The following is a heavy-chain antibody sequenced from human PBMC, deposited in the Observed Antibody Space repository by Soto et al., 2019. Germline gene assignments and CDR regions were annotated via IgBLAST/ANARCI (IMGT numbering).Heavy chain of an antibody. D-gene: IGHD6-25*01. CDR2: INNGGAYT. V-gene: IGHV3-23*01. CDR3: TCSDVPDI. J-gene: IGHJ3*02. CDR1: GFTFSTYA. Sequence: PGGSLRLSCAASGFTFSTYAMSWVRQAPGKGLEWVALINNGGAYTYYADSVKGRFTISRDNFKNTLSLQMDSLRVEDTAVYYCTCSDVPDIWGPGTMVTVSS.